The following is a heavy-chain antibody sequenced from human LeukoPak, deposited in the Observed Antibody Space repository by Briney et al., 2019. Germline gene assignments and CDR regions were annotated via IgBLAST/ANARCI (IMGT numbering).Heavy chain of an antibody. J-gene: IGHJ4*02. D-gene: IGHD3-16*01. Sequence: SEPLSLPCTVSGGSISRGRYYWRWIRQHPGKGLEWIVYIYYSGSTYYNPSLKSRVTISVDTSKNQFSLKLSSVTAADTAVYYCARGPWGSPPEYFDYWGQGTLVTVSS. CDR3: ARGPWGSPPEYFDY. CDR2: IYYSGST. CDR1: GGSISRGRYY. V-gene: IGHV4-31*03.